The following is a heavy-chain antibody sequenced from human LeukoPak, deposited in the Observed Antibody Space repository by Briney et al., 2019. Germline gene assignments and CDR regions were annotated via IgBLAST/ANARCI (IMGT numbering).Heavy chain of an antibody. CDR1: GFTFSSYS. Sequence: GGSLRLSCAASGFTFSSYSMNWVRQAPGKGLEWVSSISSSSSYIYYADSVKGRFTISRDNVKNSLYLQMNSLRAEDTAVYYCARERMVRGVILLYGMDVWGQGTTVTVSS. CDR2: ISSSSSYI. J-gene: IGHJ6*02. CDR3: ARERMVRGVILLYGMDV. D-gene: IGHD3-10*01. V-gene: IGHV3-21*01.